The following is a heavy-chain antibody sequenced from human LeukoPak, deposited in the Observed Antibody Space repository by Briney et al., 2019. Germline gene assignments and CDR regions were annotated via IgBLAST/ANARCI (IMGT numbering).Heavy chain of an antibody. J-gene: IGHJ4*02. CDR3: ASGYKWNYIIGQ. Sequence: SVKVSCKASGNTFRKSPITWVRQAPGQGLEWMGRIIPAFGSSNYAQNFQGRVTITTDESTSTAYLELSSLRSDDAAVYYCASGYKWNYIIGQWGQGVQVTVSS. D-gene: IGHD1-7*01. CDR2: IIPAFGSS. V-gene: IGHV1-69*05. CDR1: GNTFRKSP.